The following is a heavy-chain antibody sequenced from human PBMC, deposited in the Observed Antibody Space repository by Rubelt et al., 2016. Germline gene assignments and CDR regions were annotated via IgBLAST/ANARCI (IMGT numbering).Heavy chain of an antibody. CDR1: GFTFSNYW. Sequence: EVQLVESGGGLVQPGGSLRLSCAASGFTFSNYWMHWVRQAPGKGLAWVSVIVSDGARTNYADSVNGRFTISRDNAKNSLYLQRNSLRAEDTAVYFCARARSASHADGFDIWGQGTMVTVSS. CDR2: IVSDGART. CDR3: ARARSASHADGFDI. V-gene: IGHV3-74*02. J-gene: IGHJ3*02.